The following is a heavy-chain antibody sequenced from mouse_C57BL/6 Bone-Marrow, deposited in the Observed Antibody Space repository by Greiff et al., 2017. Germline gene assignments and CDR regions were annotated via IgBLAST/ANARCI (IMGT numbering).Heavy chain of an antibody. D-gene: IGHD1-1*01. CDR1: GYTFTDYY. V-gene: IGHV1-19*01. CDR3: ARHSLIYYYGSSYSYYAMDY. Sequence: EVQLQQSGPVLVKPGASVKMSCKASGYTFTDYYMNWVKQSHGKSLEWIGVINPYNGGTSYNQKFKGKATLTVDKSSSTAYMELNSLTSEDSAVYYSARHSLIYYYGSSYSYYAMDYWGQGTSVTVSS. CDR2: INPYNGGT. J-gene: IGHJ4*01.